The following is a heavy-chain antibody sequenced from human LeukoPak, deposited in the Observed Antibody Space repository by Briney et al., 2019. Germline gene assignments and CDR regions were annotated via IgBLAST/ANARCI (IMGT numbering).Heavy chain of an antibody. J-gene: IGHJ5*02. V-gene: IGHV3-74*01. CDR3: AGSGSRGNWFDP. Sequence: GGSLRLSCAASGFTFSSNWVHWVRHAPGKGLVWVSRINSDGSITIYADSVKGRFTISRDNAKNTLYLQMNSLRAEDTAVYYCAGSGSRGNWFDPWGQGTQVTVSS. D-gene: IGHD1-26*01. CDR2: INSDGSIT. CDR1: GFTFSSNW.